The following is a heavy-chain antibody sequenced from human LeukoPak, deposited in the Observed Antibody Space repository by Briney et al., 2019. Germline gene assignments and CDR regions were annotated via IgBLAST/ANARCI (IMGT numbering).Heavy chain of an antibody. CDR2: IHKSAIT. D-gene: IGHD3-16*02. V-gene: IGHV3-53*01. J-gene: IGHJ4*02. CDR1: GFTVSSNY. CDR3: ARDGERGGLSLYMDY. Sequence: GGSLRLSCAASGFTVSSNYMTWVRQAPGKGLEWVSVIHKSAITYYADTVKGRLTISRDNSKNTLYLQMNSRRAEDTAVYYCARDGERGGLSLYMDYWGQGTLVTVSS.